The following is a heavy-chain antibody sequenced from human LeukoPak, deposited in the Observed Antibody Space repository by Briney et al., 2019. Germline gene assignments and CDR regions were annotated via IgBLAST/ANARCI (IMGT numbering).Heavy chain of an antibody. CDR2: IYYSGST. D-gene: IGHD5-18*01. J-gene: IGHJ4*02. CDR3: ARLNGYSYGPPLDY. CDR1: GGSISSGDCY. V-gene: IGHV4-30-4*08. Sequence: PSQTLSLTCSVSGGSISSGDCYWSWIRQPPGKGLEWIGYIYYSGSTYYNPSLKSRVIISVDTSKNQFSLKLSSVTAADTAVYYCARLNGYSYGPPLDYWGQGTLVTVSS.